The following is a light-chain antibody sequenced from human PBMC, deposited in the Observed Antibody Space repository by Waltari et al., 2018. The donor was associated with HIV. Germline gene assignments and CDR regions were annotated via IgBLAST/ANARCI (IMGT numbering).Light chain of an antibody. V-gene: IGLV2-14*01. CDR1: TSDFGLYNF. CDR3: TSFTSNYTVM. Sequence: QSALPQPASVSGSPGQSITISCTGSTSDFGLYNFFSWYQQHPGGVPKVIISEVSSRPSVVSSRFSGSKSGNTASLTISWLQTEDEADYYCTSFTSNYTVMFGGGTKVTVL. CDR2: EVS. J-gene: IGLJ3*02.